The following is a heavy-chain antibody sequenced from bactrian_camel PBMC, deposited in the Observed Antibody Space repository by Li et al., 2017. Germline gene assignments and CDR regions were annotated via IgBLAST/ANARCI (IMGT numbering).Heavy chain of an antibody. CDR1: GYDYRTYC. V-gene: IGHV3S6*01. Sequence: HVQLVESGGGSVQAGGSLRLSCVGSGYDYRTYCMAWFRQPPGKDREGVAVMDSLGRAKYADSVKGRFTISRDNAKNTLYLQMNSLKSEDTALYYCARFRLVSTSNQFFDYWGQGTQVTVS. D-gene: IGHD1*01. CDR2: MDSLGRA. J-gene: IGHJ4*01. CDR3: ARFRLVSTSNQFFDY.